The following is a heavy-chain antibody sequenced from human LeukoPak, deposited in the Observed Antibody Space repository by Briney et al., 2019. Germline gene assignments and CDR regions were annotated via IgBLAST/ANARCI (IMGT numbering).Heavy chain of an antibody. D-gene: IGHD3-3*01. V-gene: IGHV1-2*02. CDR2: INPNSGGT. Sequence: ASVKVSCKASGYTFTGYYMHRVRQAPGQGLEWMGWINPNSGGTNYAQKFQGRVTMTRDTSISTAYMELSRLRSDDTAVYYCARGYDFWSGYDPFDYWGQGTLVTVSS. CDR1: GYTFTGYY. CDR3: ARGYDFWSGYDPFDY. J-gene: IGHJ4*02.